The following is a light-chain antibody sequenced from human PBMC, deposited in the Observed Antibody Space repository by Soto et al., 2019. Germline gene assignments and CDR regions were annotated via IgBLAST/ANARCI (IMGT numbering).Light chain of an antibody. J-gene: IGKJ1*01. CDR2: GAS. V-gene: IGKV3-20*01. CDR1: QSVRSSY. CDR3: QQYGSSPRT. Sequence: EIVLTQSPGTLSLSPGERATLSCGASQSVRSSYLAWYQQKPGQAPRLLIYGASSRATGIPDRFSGSGSGTDFTLTISRLEPEDFAVYSCQQYGSSPRTFGQGTKVEIK.